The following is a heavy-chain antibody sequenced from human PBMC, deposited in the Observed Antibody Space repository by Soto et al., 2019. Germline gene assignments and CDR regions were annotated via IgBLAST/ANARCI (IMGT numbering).Heavy chain of an antibody. CDR3: ARLDIVVALYGMDV. D-gene: IGHD2-15*01. V-gene: IGHV4-39*01. CDR2: IYYSGST. Sequence: SETLSLTCTVSGGSISSSSYYWGWIRQPPGKGLEWIGSIYYSGSTYYNPSLKSRVTISVDTSKNQFSLKLSSVTAADTAVYYCARLDIVVALYGMDVWGQGTTVTVSS. J-gene: IGHJ6*02. CDR1: GGSISSSSYY.